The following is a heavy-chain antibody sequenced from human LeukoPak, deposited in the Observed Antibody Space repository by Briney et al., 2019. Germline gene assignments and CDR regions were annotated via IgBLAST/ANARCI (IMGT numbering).Heavy chain of an antibody. Sequence: SETLSLTCAVYGGSFSGYYWSWIRQPPGKGLEWIGEINHSGSTNYNPSLKSRVTISVDTSKNQFSLKLGSVTAADTAVYYCARPPSYDSSGYFDYWGQGTLVTVSS. CDR1: GGSFSGYY. CDR2: INHSGST. V-gene: IGHV4-34*01. CDR3: ARPPSYDSSGYFDY. D-gene: IGHD3-22*01. J-gene: IGHJ4*02.